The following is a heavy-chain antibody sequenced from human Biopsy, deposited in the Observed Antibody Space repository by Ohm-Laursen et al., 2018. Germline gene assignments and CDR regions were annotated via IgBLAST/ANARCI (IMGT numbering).Heavy chain of an antibody. J-gene: IGHJ3*02. Sequence: ASVKVSCKASGYTFTDYSPHWVRQAPGRGLEWMGWVNTNSGATNYAQKFQGRVTMTSDTSISTASIELRRLISDDPAVYFCARDRMVTIITLVRADTFDIWGQGTLVSVSS. D-gene: IGHD3-10*01. CDR3: ARDRMVTIITLVRADTFDI. V-gene: IGHV1-2*02. CDR1: GYTFTDYS. CDR2: VNTNSGAT.